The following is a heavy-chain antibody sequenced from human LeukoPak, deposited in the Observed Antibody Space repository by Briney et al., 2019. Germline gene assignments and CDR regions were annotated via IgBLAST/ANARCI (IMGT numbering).Heavy chain of an antibody. V-gene: IGHV3-53*01. CDR1: GFTVSSNY. Sequence: GGSLRLSCAASGFTVSSNYMTWVRQAPGKGLEWVSVIYSGGRTYYADSVKGRFTVSRDNSKNTLFLQMNSLRAEDTAVYYCAKDLSCSSASCRPDYWGQGTLVTVSS. J-gene: IGHJ4*02. CDR3: AKDLSCSSASCRPDY. D-gene: IGHD2-2*01. CDR2: IYSGGRT.